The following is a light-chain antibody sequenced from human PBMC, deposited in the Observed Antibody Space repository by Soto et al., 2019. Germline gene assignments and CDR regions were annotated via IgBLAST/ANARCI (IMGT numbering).Light chain of an antibody. J-gene: IGKJ2*01. CDR1: QSISSW. CDR2: KAS. CDR3: QQHNSYSPT. V-gene: IGKV1-5*03. Sequence: DIQMTQSPSTLSASVGDRVTITCRASQSISSWLAWYHQKPGKAPKLLIYKASSLESGVPSRFSGSGSGTEFTLTISSLQPDDFATYYCQQHNSYSPTFGQGTKLEIK.